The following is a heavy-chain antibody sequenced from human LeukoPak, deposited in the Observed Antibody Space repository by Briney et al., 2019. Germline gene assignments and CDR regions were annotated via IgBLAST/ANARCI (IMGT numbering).Heavy chain of an antibody. Sequence: GGSLRLSCAASGFTFSNYVMIWVRQAPGKGLEWVSGISGDSYDRYYADSVKGRFTISRDNSKNTLSLQMDSLRAEDTAVYYCTKGLRGIVFYPMDVWGQGTTATVSS. J-gene: IGHJ6*02. D-gene: IGHD2/OR15-2a*01. CDR3: TKGLRGIVFYPMDV. V-gene: IGHV3-23*01. CDR1: GFTFSNYV. CDR2: ISGDSYDR.